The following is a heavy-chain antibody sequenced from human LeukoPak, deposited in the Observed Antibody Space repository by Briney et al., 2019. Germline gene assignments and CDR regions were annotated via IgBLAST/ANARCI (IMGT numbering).Heavy chain of an antibody. Sequence: TSETLSLTCAVYGDSFKNYYWTWIRQSPQKGLELVGEINHGWLTSYNPSLESRLTLLIDTSKNQFSLNLRSVTAADTAVYFCARARAFVWGSYRYIPYYFDPWGQGTLVTVSS. D-gene: IGHD3-16*02. CDR3: ARARAFVWGSYRYIPYYFDP. CDR1: GDSFKNYY. J-gene: IGHJ5*02. V-gene: IGHV4-34*01. CDR2: INHGWLT.